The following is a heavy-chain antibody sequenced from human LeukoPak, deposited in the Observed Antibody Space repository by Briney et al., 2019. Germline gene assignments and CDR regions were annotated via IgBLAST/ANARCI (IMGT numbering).Heavy chain of an antibody. D-gene: IGHD1-7*01. CDR1: GYIFTSYY. Sequence: ASVKVSCKASGYIFTSYYIHWVRQAPGQGLQWLGWISASNGNTNYAQKFRDRVTMSTDTSTGTAYLDVRSLTSDDTAVYYCARDHSNWNYAPDFWGQGTLVIVSS. CDR2: ISASNGNT. V-gene: IGHV1-18*04. CDR3: ARDHSNWNYAPDF. J-gene: IGHJ4*02.